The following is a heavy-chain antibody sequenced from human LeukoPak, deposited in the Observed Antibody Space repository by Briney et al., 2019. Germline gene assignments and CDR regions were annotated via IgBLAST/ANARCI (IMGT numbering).Heavy chain of an antibody. CDR2: ISGSGGST. V-gene: IGHV3-23*01. CDR1: GFTFSSYA. Sequence: QSGGSLRLSCAASGFTFSSYAMSWVRQAPGKGLEWVSAISGSGGSTYYADSVKGRFTISRDNAKNSLYLQMNSLRAEDTAVYYCAREVTGYCTNGVCYKGAFDYWGQGTLVTVSS. CDR3: AREVTGYCTNGVCYKGAFDY. J-gene: IGHJ4*02. D-gene: IGHD2-8*01.